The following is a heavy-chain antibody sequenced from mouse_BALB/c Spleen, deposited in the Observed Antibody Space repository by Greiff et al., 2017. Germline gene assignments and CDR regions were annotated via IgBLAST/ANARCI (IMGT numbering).Heavy chain of an antibody. CDR1: GFSLTGYG. J-gene: IGHJ4*01. V-gene: IGHV2-6-7*01. Sequence: VNVVESGPGLVAPSQSLSITCTVSGFSLTGYGVNWVRQPPGKGLEWLGMIWGDGSTDYNSALNSRLSISKDNSKSQVFLKMNSLQTDDTARYYCARGGTLNWDGYAMDYWGQGTSVTVSS. CDR3: ARGGTLNWDGYAMDY. CDR2: IWGDGST. D-gene: IGHD4-1*02.